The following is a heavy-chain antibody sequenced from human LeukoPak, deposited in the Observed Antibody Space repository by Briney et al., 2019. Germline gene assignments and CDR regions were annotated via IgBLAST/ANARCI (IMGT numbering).Heavy chain of an antibody. V-gene: IGHV3-23*01. CDR1: GFTFSNYA. D-gene: IGHD6-13*01. Sequence: GGSLRLTCVASGFTFSNYAMNWVRQAPGKGLEWVSAISGSGSSTYYADSVKGRFTISRHNSKNTLFLHMSSLRPEDTAKYFCAKEASAAAGSFFDSWGQGTVVTVSS. CDR2: ISGSGSST. CDR3: AKEASAAAGSFFDS. J-gene: IGHJ4*02.